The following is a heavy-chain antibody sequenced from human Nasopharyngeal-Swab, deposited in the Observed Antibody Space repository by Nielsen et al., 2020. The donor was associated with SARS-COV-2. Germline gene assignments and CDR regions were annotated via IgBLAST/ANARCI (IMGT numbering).Heavy chain of an antibody. CDR3: TTDLGSSGFDY. V-gene: IGHV3-15*07. J-gene: IGHJ4*02. CDR2: IKSKTDGGIT. Sequence: VRQAPGKGPEWVGRIKSKTDGGITDYAAPVKGRFTISRDDSKNTLYLQMNSLKTEDTAVYYCTTDLGSSGFDYWGQGTLVTVSS. D-gene: IGHD7-27*01.